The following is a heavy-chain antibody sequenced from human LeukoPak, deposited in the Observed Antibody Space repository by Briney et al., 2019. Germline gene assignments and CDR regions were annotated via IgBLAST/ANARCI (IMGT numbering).Heavy chain of an antibody. V-gene: IGHV3-11*01. CDR3: ARDGDYGDYLDY. J-gene: IGHJ4*02. D-gene: IGHD4-17*01. CDR1: GFTFSDYY. Sequence: GGSLRLSCAASGFTFSDYYMNWIRQAPGKGLEWVSYIRSSGGTIYYADSVKGRFTISRDNAKNSLYLQMNSLRAEDTAVYYCARDGDYGDYLDYWGQGTLVTVSS. CDR2: IRSSGGTI.